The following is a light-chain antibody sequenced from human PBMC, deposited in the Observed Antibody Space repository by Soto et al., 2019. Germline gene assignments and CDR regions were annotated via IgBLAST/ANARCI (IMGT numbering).Light chain of an antibody. J-gene: IGLJ1*01. Sequence: QSVLTQPPSASGSPGQSVTISCTGTSSDVGDYNYVSWYQQHPGKAPKLMIYEVIKRPSGVPDRFSGSKSGNMASLTVSWLQAEDEADYYCTSYTASNTYVFGTGTKLTVL. CDR1: SSDVGDYNY. CDR2: EVI. V-gene: IGLV2-8*01. CDR3: TSYTASNTYV.